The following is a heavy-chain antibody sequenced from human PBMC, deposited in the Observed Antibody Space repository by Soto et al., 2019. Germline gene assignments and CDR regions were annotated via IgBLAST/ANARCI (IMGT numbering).Heavy chain of an antibody. Sequence: GGSLRLSCAASGFTFRTNDMHWVRQAPGKGLEWVAGIGTAADTYYPDSVKGRFTISRDNAKSSLYLQMKSLRAGDTAVYYCARGWLRRGYLDYWGQGTLVPVSS. J-gene: IGHJ4*02. CDR3: ARGWLRRGYLDY. CDR1: GFTFRTND. D-gene: IGHD5-12*01. V-gene: IGHV3-13*04. CDR2: IGTAADT.